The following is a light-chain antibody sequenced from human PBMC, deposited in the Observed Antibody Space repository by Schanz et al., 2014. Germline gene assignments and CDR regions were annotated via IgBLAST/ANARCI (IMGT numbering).Light chain of an antibody. Sequence: DIVLTQSPGTLSLSPGERATLSCRASQSVTSNYLAWYQQKPGQAPRLLMYGASSRATDIPARFTGSGAGTEFTLTISSLQSEDFAVYYCQQYNNWPPLTFGGGTKVVIK. CDR1: QSVTSN. J-gene: IGKJ4*01. CDR2: GAS. V-gene: IGKV3-15*01. CDR3: QQYNNWPPLT.